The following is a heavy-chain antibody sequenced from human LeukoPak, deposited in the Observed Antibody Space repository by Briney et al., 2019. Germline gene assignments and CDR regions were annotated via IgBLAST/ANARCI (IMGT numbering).Heavy chain of an antibody. CDR1: GFTFSNYA. D-gene: IGHD3-9*01. CDR2: ISGSGSTT. Sequence: GGSLRLSCAASGFTFSNYAMSWVRQAPGKGLEWVSSISGSGSTTYYADSVKGRFTISRDNSKNTLYLQMNSLRADDTAVYYCAKDKDFDILTAYYYWGQGTLVTVSS. CDR3: AKDKDFDILTAYYY. J-gene: IGHJ4*02. V-gene: IGHV3-23*01.